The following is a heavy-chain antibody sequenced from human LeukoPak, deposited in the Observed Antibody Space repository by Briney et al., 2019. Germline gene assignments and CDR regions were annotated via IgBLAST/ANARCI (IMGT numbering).Heavy chain of an antibody. Sequence: SGTLSLTCDVSGNSISNNWWSWVRQSPGKGLEWIGEINHSGSTNYNPSLKSRVTISVDTSKNQFSLKLSSVTAADTAVYYCARRYYYYYYMDVWGKGTTVTISS. V-gene: IGHV4-4*02. CDR3: ARRYYYYYYMDV. J-gene: IGHJ6*03. CDR1: GNSISNNW. CDR2: INHSGST.